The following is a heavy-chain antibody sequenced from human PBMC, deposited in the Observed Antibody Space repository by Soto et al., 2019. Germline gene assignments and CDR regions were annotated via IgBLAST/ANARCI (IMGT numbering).Heavy chain of an antibody. Sequence: QVHLVQSGAEVKKPGASVKVSCKASGYMFTKSAMHWVRQAPGQRLEWMGWLSGDSGNTKYSPKLQDRVTITRDTSASTAYMELSSLRSEDTALYYCARDGVAAGNINFDYWGQGTLVTVSS. CDR2: LSGDSGNT. CDR3: ARDGVAAGNINFDY. CDR1: GYMFTKSA. J-gene: IGHJ4*03. V-gene: IGHV1-3*01. D-gene: IGHD6-19*01.